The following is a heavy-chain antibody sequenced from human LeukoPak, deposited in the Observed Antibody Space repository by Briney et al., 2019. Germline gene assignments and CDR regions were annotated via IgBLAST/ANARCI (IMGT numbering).Heavy chain of an antibody. CDR3: ARDPDAVYSGYDSDWFDP. CDR1: GYTFTSYG. Sequence: ASVKVSCKASGYTFTSYGISWVRQAPGQGLEWMGWISAYNGNTNYAQKLQGRVTMTTDTSTSTAYMELRSLRSDDTAVHYCARDPDAVYSGYDSDWFDPWGQGTLVTVSS. CDR2: ISAYNGNT. V-gene: IGHV1-18*04. D-gene: IGHD5-12*01. J-gene: IGHJ5*02.